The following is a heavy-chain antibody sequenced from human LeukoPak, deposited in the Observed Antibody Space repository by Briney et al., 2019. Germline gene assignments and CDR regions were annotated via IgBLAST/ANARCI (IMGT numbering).Heavy chain of an antibody. J-gene: IGHJ4*02. CDR1: GGSISSYY. CDR3: ARGKLLWFGELLGYFDY. Sequence: SETLSLACTVSGGSISSYYWSWIRQPPGKGLEWIGYIYYSGSTNYNPSLKSRVTISVDTSKNQFSLKLSSVTAADTAVYYCARGKLLWFGELLGYFDYWGQGTLVTVSS. D-gene: IGHD3-10*01. CDR2: IYYSGST. V-gene: IGHV4-59*01.